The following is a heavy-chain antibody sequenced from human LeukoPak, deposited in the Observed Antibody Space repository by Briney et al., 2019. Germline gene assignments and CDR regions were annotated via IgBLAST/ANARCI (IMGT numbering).Heavy chain of an antibody. D-gene: IGHD3-22*01. CDR2: ISGSGGST. J-gene: IGHJ4*02. Sequence: GGSLRLSCAASGFTFSSYAMSWVRQAPGKGLEWVSAISGSGGSTYYAGSVKGRFTISRDNSKNTLYLQMNSLRAEDTAVYYCAKDRRITMIVVVIYFDYWGQGTLVTVSS. CDR3: AKDRRITMIVVVIYFDY. CDR1: GFTFSSYA. V-gene: IGHV3-23*01.